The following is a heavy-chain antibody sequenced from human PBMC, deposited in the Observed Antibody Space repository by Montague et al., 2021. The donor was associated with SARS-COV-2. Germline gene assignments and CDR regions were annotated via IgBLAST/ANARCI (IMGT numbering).Heavy chain of an antibody. CDR3: ARLWDTVYYYYGMDV. CDR2: IHYSWST. V-gene: IGHV4-39*01. D-gene: IGHD1-26*01. CDR1: GGSISSSSYY. J-gene: IGHJ6*04. Sequence: SETLSLTCAVSGGSISSSSYYWGWIRQPPGKGLEWIGSIHYSWSTYYHPSLKSRVSISVDTSKNQFSLKLSSVTAADMAVYYCARLWDTVYYYYGMDVWGKGTTVTVSS.